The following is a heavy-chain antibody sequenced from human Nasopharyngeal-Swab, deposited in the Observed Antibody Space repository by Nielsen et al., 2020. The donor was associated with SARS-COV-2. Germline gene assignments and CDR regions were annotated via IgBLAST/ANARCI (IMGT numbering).Heavy chain of an antibody. J-gene: IGHJ4*02. CDR1: GFTLSSYA. Sequence: GGSLRLSCAASGFTLSSYAMHWVRQAPGKGLEWVAVISYDGGYKHYADSVKGRFTDSRDNSKNTLYLQMNSLRAEDTAVYYCAKGDSSGSFDYWGQGTLVTVSS. D-gene: IGHD3-22*01. CDR3: AKGDSSGSFDY. CDR2: ISYDGGYK. V-gene: IGHV3-30-3*01.